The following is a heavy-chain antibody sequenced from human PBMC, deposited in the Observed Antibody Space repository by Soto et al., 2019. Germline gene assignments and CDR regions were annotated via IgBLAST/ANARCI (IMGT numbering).Heavy chain of an antibody. CDR2: IYYSGST. Sequence: ASETLSLTCAVSVGPISFYYWSWIRQPPGKGLDLIGYIYYSGSTNYNPSLKSRVTISVDTSKNQFSLNLSSVTAADTAVYYCARDRIAEAGGWFDAWGQGTMVTVSS. J-gene: IGHJ5*02. D-gene: IGHD6-13*01. V-gene: IGHV4-59*01. CDR3: ARDRIAEAGGWFDA. CDR1: VGPISFYY.